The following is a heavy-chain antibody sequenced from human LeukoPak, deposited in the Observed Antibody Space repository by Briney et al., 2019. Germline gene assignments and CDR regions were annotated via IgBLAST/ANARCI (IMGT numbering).Heavy chain of an antibody. CDR3: ASHRTRHWFDP. J-gene: IGHJ5*02. CDR1: GYTFTSYY. Sequence: ASVKVSCKASGYTFTSYYMHWVRQAPGQGLEWMGIINPSGGSTSYAQKFQGRVTMTTDTSTSTAYMELRSLRSDDTAVYYCASHRTRHWFDPWGQGTLVTVSS. D-gene: IGHD6-25*01. CDR2: INPSGGST. V-gene: IGHV1-46*01.